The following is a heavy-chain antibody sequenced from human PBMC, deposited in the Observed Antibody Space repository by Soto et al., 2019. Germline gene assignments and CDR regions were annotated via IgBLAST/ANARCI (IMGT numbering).Heavy chain of an antibody. CDR1: GSSIRTSGVG. CDR3: AHSSRDGSGSYYLYYFDY. D-gene: IGHD3-10*01. J-gene: IGHJ4*02. V-gene: IGHV2-5*02. CDR2: IYWDDDK. Sequence: ESGPTLGKPTQTPTLTWTFPGSSIRTSGVGVGWIRQPPGKALEWLALIYWDDDKRYSPSLKSRLTITKDTSKNQVVLTMTNMDPVDTATYYCAHSSRDGSGSYYLYYFDYWGQGTLVTVSS.